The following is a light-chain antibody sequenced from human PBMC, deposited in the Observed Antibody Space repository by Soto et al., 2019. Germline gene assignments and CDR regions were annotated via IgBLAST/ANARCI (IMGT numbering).Light chain of an antibody. CDR2: GAS. Sequence: EIVLTQSLGTVSLSPGARSPLSCRASQSVSSSYLAWYRQNPGQAPRLLIYGASSRATGIPDRLSGSGSGTDFTLTISRLEPEDFAVYYCQQYGSSPITFGQGTRLEIK. CDR3: QQYGSSPIT. J-gene: IGKJ5*01. CDR1: QSVSSSY. V-gene: IGKV3-20*01.